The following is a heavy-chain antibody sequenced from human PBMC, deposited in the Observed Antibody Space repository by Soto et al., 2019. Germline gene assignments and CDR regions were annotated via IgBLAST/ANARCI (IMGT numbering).Heavy chain of an antibody. CDR2: ISGSGGST. Sequence: GGSMRLSCAASGFPFSSYVMSWVRQAPGKGLEWVSGISGSGGSTYYADSVTGRFTISRDNSKNTRYLQMNSLRAEDTAVYYCAKPGGDIAAAGFDYWGQGTLVTVSS. V-gene: IGHV3-23*01. D-gene: IGHD6-13*01. CDR1: GFPFSSYV. J-gene: IGHJ4*02. CDR3: AKPGGDIAAAGFDY.